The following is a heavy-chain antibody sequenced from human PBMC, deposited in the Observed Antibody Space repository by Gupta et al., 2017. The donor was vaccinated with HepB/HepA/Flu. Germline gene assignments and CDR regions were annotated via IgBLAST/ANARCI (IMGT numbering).Heavy chain of an antibody. V-gene: IGHV3-33*01. CDR2: IWNEGSNE. D-gene: IGHD1-1*01. Sequence: VQLVASGGCVVQPGRSLRLSCVASGFSFSSNAMHWVRQAPGKGLEWVAVIWNEGSNEDYADSVKGRVTSSRDNSKNTLYLQMNSLRAEDTAVEDGVRNWNHYFYYDYMDGWGRGTTVTVSS. CDR3: VRNWNHYFYYDYMDG. J-gene: IGHJ6*03. CDR1: GFSFSSNA.